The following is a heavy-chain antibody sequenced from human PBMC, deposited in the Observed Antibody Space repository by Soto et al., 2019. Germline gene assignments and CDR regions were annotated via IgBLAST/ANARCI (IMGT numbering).Heavy chain of an antibody. CDR2: ISTYSGDT. CDR1: GYTFFTYD. V-gene: IGHV1-18*01. J-gene: IGHJ5*02. Sequence: GASVKVSCKASGYTFFTYDISWVRKAPGQGLGWMGWISTYSGDTKYAQKFQGRVTMTTDTSTTTAYLELRSLRSDDTAVYYCARHHGPTTSENWFDPWGQGTLVTVSS. CDR3: ARHHGPTTSENWFDP. D-gene: IGHD5-12*01.